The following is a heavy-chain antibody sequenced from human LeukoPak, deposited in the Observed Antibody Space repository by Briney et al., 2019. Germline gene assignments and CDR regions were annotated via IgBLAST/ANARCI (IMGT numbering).Heavy chain of an antibody. J-gene: IGHJ4*02. CDR2: ISSSSSYK. CDR3: ARGVEVAVPFDY. V-gene: IGHV3-21*01. Sequence: GGSLRLSCAASGFTFSSYSMNWVRQATGRGLEWVSSISSSSSYKYYADSVNGRFTISRDNAKNSLYLQMNSLRAEDTAVYYCARGVEVAVPFDYWGQGTLVSVSS. D-gene: IGHD6-19*01. CDR1: GFTFSSYS.